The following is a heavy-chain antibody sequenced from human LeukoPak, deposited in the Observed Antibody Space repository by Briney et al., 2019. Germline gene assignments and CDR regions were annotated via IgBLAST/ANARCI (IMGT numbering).Heavy chain of an antibody. D-gene: IGHD6-19*01. J-gene: IGHJ4*02. CDR1: GFTFSSYA. CDR3: ARAAAPGLAPEYYFDY. Sequence: TGGSLRLSCAASGFTFSSYAMHWVRQAPGKGLELVAVLSYDGSNKYYADSVKGRFTISRDNSKNTLYLQMNSLRAEDTAVYYCARAAAPGLAPEYYFDYWGQGTLVTVSS. V-gene: IGHV3-30-3*01. CDR2: LSYDGSNK.